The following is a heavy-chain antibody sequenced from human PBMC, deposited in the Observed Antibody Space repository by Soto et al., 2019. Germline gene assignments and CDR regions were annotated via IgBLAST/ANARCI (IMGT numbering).Heavy chain of an antibody. CDR3: ARDASVPAARWFDP. J-gene: IGHJ5*02. Sequence: QVQLVESGGGVVQPGRSLRLSCAASGFTFSSYAMHWVRQAPGKGLEWVAVISYDGSNKYYADSVKGRFTISRDNSNNTLYLQMNSLRAEDTAVYYCARDASVPAARWFDPWGQGTLVTVSS. CDR2: ISYDGSNK. D-gene: IGHD2-2*01. CDR1: GFTFSSYA. V-gene: IGHV3-30-3*01.